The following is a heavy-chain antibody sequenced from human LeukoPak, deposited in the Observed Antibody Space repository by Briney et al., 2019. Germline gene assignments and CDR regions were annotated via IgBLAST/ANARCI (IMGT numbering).Heavy chain of an antibody. D-gene: IGHD2-2*01. J-gene: IGHJ6*02. CDR1: GFTFSSYG. Sequence: PGRSLRLSCAASGFTFSSYGMHWVRQAPGKGLEWVAVISYDGINKYYADSVKGRFTISRDNAKNSLYLQMNSLRAEDTAVYYCAREGGPAGFVVVPAAKSYYYYGMDVWGQGTTVTVSS. CDR2: ISYDGINK. CDR3: AREGGPAGFVVVPAAKSYYYYGMDV. V-gene: IGHV3-30*03.